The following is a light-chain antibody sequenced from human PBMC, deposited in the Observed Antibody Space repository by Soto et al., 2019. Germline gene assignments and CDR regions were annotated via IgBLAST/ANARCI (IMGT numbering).Light chain of an antibody. CDR3: QQRSNWPRT. CDR1: QSVSTY. V-gene: IGKV3-11*01. Sequence: EIGLTQSPATQSLSPGERVTLSCRASQSVSTYLAWYQQKPGQAPRLLIYDASNRATGTPARFSGSGSGTDFTLTISSLESEDFAVYYCQQRSNWPRTFGQGTKLEIK. CDR2: DAS. J-gene: IGKJ2*01.